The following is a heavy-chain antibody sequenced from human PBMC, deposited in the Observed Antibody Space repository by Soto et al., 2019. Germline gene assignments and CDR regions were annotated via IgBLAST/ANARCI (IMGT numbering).Heavy chain of an antibody. J-gene: IGHJ3*02. CDR3: ARVVHSSGWSGLDI. Sequence: ASVKVSCKASGYTFTGYYMHWVRQAPGQGLEWMGWINPNSGGTNYAQKFQGWVPMTRDMFISQAYMELSRLSSDDTAVYYCARVVHSSGWSGLDIWGQGTMVTVSS. D-gene: IGHD6-19*01. CDR2: INPNSGGT. CDR1: GYTFTGYY. V-gene: IGHV1-2*04.